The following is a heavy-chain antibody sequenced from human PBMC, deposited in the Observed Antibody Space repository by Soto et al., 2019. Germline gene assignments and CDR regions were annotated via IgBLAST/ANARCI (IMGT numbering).Heavy chain of an antibody. Sequence: QLQLQESGPGLVKPSETLSLTCTVSGGSISSSSYYWGWIRQPPGKGLEWIGSIYYSGSTYYNPSLRSRVTISVDTSNNQFSLKLSSVTAAETAVYYCARHHCSGGSRYPNYYGMDVWGQGTTVTVSS. J-gene: IGHJ6*02. V-gene: IGHV4-39*01. CDR2: IYYSGST. CDR3: ARHHCSGGSRYPNYYGMDV. CDR1: GGSISSSSYY. D-gene: IGHD2-15*01.